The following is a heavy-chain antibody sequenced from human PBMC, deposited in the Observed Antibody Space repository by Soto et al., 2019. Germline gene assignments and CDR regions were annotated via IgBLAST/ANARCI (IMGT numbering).Heavy chain of an antibody. V-gene: IGHV1-2*02. CDR3: ARDFDPCSSGWYVYYYYYGMDV. Sequence: ASVKVSCKASGYTFTGYYMHWVRQAPGQGLEWMGGINPNSGCTNYAKKFQGRVTMTRDTSTSTAYMELSRLRSDDTAVYYCARDFDPCSSGWYVYYYYYGMDVWGQGTTVTVSS. CDR2: INPNSGCT. CDR1: GYTFTGYY. J-gene: IGHJ6*02. D-gene: IGHD6-19*01.